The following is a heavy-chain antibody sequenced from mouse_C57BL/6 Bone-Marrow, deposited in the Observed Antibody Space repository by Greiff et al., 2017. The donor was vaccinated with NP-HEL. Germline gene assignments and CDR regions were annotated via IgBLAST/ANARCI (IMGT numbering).Heavy chain of an antibody. Sequence: EVKLVESGGGLVQPGGSLKLSCAASGFTFSDYGMAWVRQAPRKGPEWVAFISNLAYSIYYADTVTGRFTISRENAKNTLYLEMSSLRSEDTAMYYCARLEYYGSGYFDVWGTGTTVTISS. D-gene: IGHD1-1*01. CDR2: ISNLAYSI. V-gene: IGHV5-15*01. CDR3: ARLEYYGSGYFDV. J-gene: IGHJ1*03. CDR1: GFTFSDYG.